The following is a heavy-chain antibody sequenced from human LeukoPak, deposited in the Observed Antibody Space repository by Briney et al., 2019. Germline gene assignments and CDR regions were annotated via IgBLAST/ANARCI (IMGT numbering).Heavy chain of an antibody. Sequence: PGGSLRLSCAASGFTVSSNYMSWVRQAPGKGLEWVSVIYSGGSTYYADSVKGRFTISRDNSNNTLFLQMNSLRPDDTAVYYCARSRIWELLSSFDFWGQGALVIVSS. D-gene: IGHD1-26*01. CDR2: IYSGGST. CDR1: GFTVSSNY. CDR3: ARSRIWELLSSFDF. J-gene: IGHJ4*02. V-gene: IGHV3-53*05.